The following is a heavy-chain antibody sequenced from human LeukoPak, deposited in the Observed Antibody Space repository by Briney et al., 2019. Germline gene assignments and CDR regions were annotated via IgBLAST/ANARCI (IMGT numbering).Heavy chain of an antibody. D-gene: IGHD3-3*01. CDR1: GFTFSDYY. J-gene: IGHJ4*02. Sequence: GGSLRLSCAASGFTFSDYYMSWIRQAPGKGLECVSYISSSGSTIYYADSVKGRFTISRDNAKNSLYLQMSNLRAEDTAVYYCARGPFWSGYYDDWGQGTLVTVSS. CDR3: ARGPFWSGYYDD. V-gene: IGHV3-11*01. CDR2: ISSSGSTI.